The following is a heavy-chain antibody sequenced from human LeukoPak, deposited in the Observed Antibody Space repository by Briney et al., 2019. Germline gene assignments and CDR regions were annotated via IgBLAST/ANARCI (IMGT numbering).Heavy chain of an antibody. J-gene: IGHJ4*02. CDR3: ARDRGMSDY. V-gene: IGHV3-30*01. D-gene: IGHD1-14*01. Sequence: GGSLRLSCEASGLSLSNYPMHWVRQAPGKGLEWITLITYDGAFDGGKTYYADSVKGRFTVSRDKSKNTLFLQMNSLRAEDTAVYYCARDRGMSDYWGQGTLVTVSS. CDR1: GLSLSNYP. CDR2: ITYDGAFDGGKT.